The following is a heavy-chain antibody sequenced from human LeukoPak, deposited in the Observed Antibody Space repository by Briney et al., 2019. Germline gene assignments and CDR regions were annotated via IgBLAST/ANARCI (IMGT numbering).Heavy chain of an antibody. CDR2: IVVGSGNT. J-gene: IGHJ4*02. D-gene: IGHD2-15*01. CDR3: AAGWVCSGGSCYYYFDY. CDR1: GFTFTSSA. V-gene: IGHV1-58*02. Sequence: APVKVSCKASGFTFTSSAMQWVRQARGQRLEWIGWIVVGSGNTNYAQKFQERVTITRDMSTSTAYMELSSLRSEDTAVYYCAAGWVCSGGSCYYYFDYWGQGTLVTVSS.